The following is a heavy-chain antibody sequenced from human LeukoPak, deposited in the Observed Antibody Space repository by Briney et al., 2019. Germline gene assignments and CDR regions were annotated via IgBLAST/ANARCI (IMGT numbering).Heavy chain of an antibody. V-gene: IGHV3-43*02. D-gene: IGHD1-14*01. CDR2: VTANGGGT. CDR3: AKILNPHAFDI. J-gene: IGHJ3*02. CDR1: GFTFDDYA. Sequence: RGSLRLSCAASGFTFDDYAMHWVRQAPGKGPEWVSYVTANGGGTYYADSVKGRFVISRDNSKNSLYLQMNILRPEDTALYYCAKILNPHAFDIWGQGTMVTVSS.